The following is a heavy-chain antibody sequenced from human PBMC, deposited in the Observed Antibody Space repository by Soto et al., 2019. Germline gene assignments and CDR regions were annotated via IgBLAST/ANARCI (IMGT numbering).Heavy chain of an antibody. CDR3: AKSTPYYDVWSGYLLPFDY. V-gene: IGHV3-9*01. CDR1: GFTFDDYA. Sequence: EVQLVESGGGLVQPGRSLRLSCAASGFTFDDYAMHWVRQAPGKGLEWVSGISWNSGSIGYADSVKGRFTISRDNAKNSLYLQMNSLRAEDTALYYCAKSTPYYDVWSGYLLPFDYWGQGTLVTVSS. J-gene: IGHJ4*02. D-gene: IGHD3-3*01. CDR2: ISWNSGSI.